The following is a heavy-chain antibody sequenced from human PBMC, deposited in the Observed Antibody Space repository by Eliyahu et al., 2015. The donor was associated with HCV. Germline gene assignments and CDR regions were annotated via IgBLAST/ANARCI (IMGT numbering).Heavy chain of an antibody. J-gene: IGHJ4*02. V-gene: IGHV3-30-3*01. CDR2: XXXDGXNK. D-gene: IGHD3-22*01. CDR3: AREQSYDSSGSQVGVDY. CDR1: GFTFSXYX. Sequence: QVQLVESGGGVVQPGXSLXLSCAASGFTFSXYXLPWVRQAPGKGLEWVEVXXXDGXNKYYAXSVKGRFTISRDNSKNTLYLQMNSLRAEDTAVYYCAREQSYDSSGSQVGVDYWGQGTLVTVSS.